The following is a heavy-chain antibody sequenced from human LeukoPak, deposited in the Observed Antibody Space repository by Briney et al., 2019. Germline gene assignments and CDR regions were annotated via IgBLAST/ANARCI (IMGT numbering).Heavy chain of an antibody. Sequence: SETLSLTCAVYGGSFSGYYWSWIRQPPGKGLEWIGEINHSGSTNYNPSLKSRVTISVDTSKNQFSPKLSSVTAADTAVYYCARGGYYDSSGYCWFDPWGQGTLVTVSS. D-gene: IGHD3-22*01. CDR3: ARGGYYDSSGYCWFDP. V-gene: IGHV4-34*01. CDR2: INHSGST. J-gene: IGHJ5*02. CDR1: GGSFSGYY.